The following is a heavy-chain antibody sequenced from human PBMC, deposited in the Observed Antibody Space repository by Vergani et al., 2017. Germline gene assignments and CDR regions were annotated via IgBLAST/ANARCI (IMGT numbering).Heavy chain of an antibody. Sequence: EVQLVESGGGLVKPGGSLRLSCAASGFPFSTYSMNWVRQAPGKGLEWVSSISSSSSYIYYADSVKGRFTISRDNAKNSLYLQMNSLRAEDTALYYCAKDMGYCSSTSCSPGAFDIWGQGTMVTVSS. CDR1: GFPFSTYS. CDR3: AKDMGYCSSTSCSPGAFDI. J-gene: IGHJ3*02. D-gene: IGHD2-2*01. CDR2: ISSSSSYI. V-gene: IGHV3-21*04.